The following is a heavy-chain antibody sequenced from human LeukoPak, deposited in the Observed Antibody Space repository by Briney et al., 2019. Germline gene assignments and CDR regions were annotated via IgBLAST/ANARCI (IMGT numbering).Heavy chain of an antibody. Sequence: ASVKVSCKASGYTFSGYYMHWVRQAPGHGLEWMGWINPNSGGTNYAQKFQGRVTMTRDTSISTAYMELSSLTSDDTAVYFCAGGPAAAGSSFYYYMDVWGKGTTVTVSS. V-gene: IGHV1-2*02. CDR2: INPNSGGT. CDR3: AGGPAAAGSSFYYYMDV. J-gene: IGHJ6*03. CDR1: GYTFSGYY. D-gene: IGHD6-13*01.